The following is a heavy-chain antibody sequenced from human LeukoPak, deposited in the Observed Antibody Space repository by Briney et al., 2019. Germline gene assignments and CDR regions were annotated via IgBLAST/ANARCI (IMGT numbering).Heavy chain of an antibody. CDR1: GFTFSGYW. V-gene: IGHV3-21*01. CDR3: ARENPLPVVVIINPGDAFDF. J-gene: IGHJ3*01. CDR2: ISSSSSYI. D-gene: IGHD3-22*01. Sequence: GGSLRLSCAASGFTFSGYWMSWVRQAPGKGLEWVSSISSSSSYIHYADSVKGRFTISRDNAKNSLYLQMNSLRAEDTAVYYCARENPLPVVVIINPGDAFDFWGQGTMVTVSS.